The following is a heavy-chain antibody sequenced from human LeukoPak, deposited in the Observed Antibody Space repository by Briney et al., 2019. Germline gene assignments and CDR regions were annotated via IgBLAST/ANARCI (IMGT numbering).Heavy chain of an antibody. CDR1: GFTFSSYA. D-gene: IGHD3-22*01. Sequence: GGSLRLSCAASGFTFSSYAMSWVRQAPGKGLEWVSAISGSGGSTYYADSVKGRFTISRDNSKNTLYLQMNSLRAEDTAVYYCAKDAGYYYDSSGYYYYWGQGTLVTVSS. CDR2: ISGSGGST. V-gene: IGHV3-23*01. J-gene: IGHJ4*02. CDR3: AKDAGYYYDSSGYYYY.